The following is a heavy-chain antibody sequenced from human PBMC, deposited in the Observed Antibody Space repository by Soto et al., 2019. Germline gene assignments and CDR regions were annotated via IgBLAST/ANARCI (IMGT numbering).Heavy chain of an antibody. CDR1: GGSISSGGYY. V-gene: IGHV4-31*03. Sequence: SETLSLTCTVSGGSISSGGYYWSWIRQHPGKGLEWIGYIYYSGSTYYNPSLKSRVTISVDTSKNQFSLKLSSVTAADTAVYYCARAVTYYYDSSGYPSPYYFDYWGQGTLVTVSS. D-gene: IGHD3-22*01. CDR2: IYYSGST. J-gene: IGHJ4*02. CDR3: ARAVTYYYDSSGYPSPYYFDY.